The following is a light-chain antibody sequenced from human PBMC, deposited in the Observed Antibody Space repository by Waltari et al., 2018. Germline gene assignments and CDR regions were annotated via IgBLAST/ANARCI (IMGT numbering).Light chain of an antibody. J-gene: IGLJ3*02. Sequence: QSVLTQPPSVSAAPGQKVTISCSGSSSNIGHYLVSWYHQLPGATPKLLIYDNYKRPSGIPDRFSASKSGTSATLDITGLQIGDEADYYCATWDNSLTAVVFGGGTKLTVL. CDR3: ATWDNSLTAVV. V-gene: IGLV1-51*01. CDR2: DNY. CDR1: SSNIGHYL.